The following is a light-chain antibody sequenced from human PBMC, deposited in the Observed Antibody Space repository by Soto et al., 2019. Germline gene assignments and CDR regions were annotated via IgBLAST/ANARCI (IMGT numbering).Light chain of an antibody. Sequence: EIVVTQSPGTLSLSTGERATLSCRASQSVSSSYLAWYQQKPGQAPRLLIYGASSRATGIPDRFSGSGSGTDFTLTISRLEHADFAVYYCQQYGSSLGVTFGGGTKV. CDR1: QSVSSSY. CDR3: QQYGSSLGVT. V-gene: IGKV3-20*01. J-gene: IGKJ4*01. CDR2: GAS.